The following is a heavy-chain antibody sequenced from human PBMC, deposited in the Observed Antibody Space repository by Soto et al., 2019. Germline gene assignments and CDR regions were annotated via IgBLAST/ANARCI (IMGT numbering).Heavy chain of an antibody. Sequence: QVQLVQSGAEVKKPGSSVKVSCKASGGTFSSYAISWVRQAPGQGLEWMGGIIPIFGTANYAQKFQGRVTITADESTSTAYMELSSLRSEDTAVYYCARTYYDYVWGSYRTPMYYFVYWGQGTLVTVSS. CDR3: ARTYYDYVWGSYRTPMYYFVY. CDR1: GGTFSSYA. J-gene: IGHJ4*02. V-gene: IGHV1-69*01. D-gene: IGHD3-16*02. CDR2: IIPIFGTA.